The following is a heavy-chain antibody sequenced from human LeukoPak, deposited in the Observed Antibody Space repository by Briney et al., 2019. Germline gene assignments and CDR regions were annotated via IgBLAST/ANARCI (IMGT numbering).Heavy chain of an antibody. CDR3: ARGDDYGGNQFDD. CDR1: GGSISSHY. CDR2: IYYSGST. Sequence: SETLSLTCTVSGGSISSHYWSWIRQPPGKGLEWIGYIYYSGSTNYNPSLKSRVTISVDTSKNQFSLKLSSVTAADTAVYYCARGDDYGGNQFDDWGQGTLVIVSS. V-gene: IGHV4-59*11. J-gene: IGHJ4*02. D-gene: IGHD4-23*01.